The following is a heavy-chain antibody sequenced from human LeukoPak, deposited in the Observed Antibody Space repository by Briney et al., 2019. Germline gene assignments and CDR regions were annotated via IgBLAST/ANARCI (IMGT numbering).Heavy chain of an antibody. D-gene: IGHD3-16*02. V-gene: IGHV3-11*01. CDR1: GFTFSDYY. CDR3: AKGTLTFGGVIVQPFDY. Sequence: GGSLRLSCAASGFTFSDYYMSWIRQAPGKGLEWVSYISSSGSTIYYADSVKGRFTISRDNSKNTLYLQMNSLRAEDTAVYYCAKGTLTFGGVIVQPFDYWGQGTLVTVSP. J-gene: IGHJ4*02. CDR2: ISSSGSTI.